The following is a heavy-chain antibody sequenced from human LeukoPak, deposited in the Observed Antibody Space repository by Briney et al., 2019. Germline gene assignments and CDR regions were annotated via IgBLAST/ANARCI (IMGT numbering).Heavy chain of an antibody. Sequence: GGSLRLSCAASGFTFSDYYMSWLRQAPGKGLEWVSYISSSSSTIYYADSVKGRFTISRDNAKNSLYLQMNSLRAEDTAVYYCARDLTPFDYWGQGTLVTVSS. D-gene: IGHD2-15*01. CDR2: ISSSSSTI. V-gene: IGHV3-11*04. J-gene: IGHJ4*02. CDR1: GFTFSDYY. CDR3: ARDLTPFDY.